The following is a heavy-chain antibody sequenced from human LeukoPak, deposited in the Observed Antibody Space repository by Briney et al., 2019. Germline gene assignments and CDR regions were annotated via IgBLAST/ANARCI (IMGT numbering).Heavy chain of an antibody. V-gene: IGHV3-74*01. D-gene: IGHD2-15*01. CDR2: INSDGSST. CDR1: GFTFSSYW. CDR3: ASSGYCSGGSCPPYAFDI. J-gene: IGHJ3*02. Sequence: GGSLRLSCAASGFTFSSYWLHWVRQAPGKGLVWVSSINSDGSSTSYADSVKGRFTVSRDNANNTLDLQMSSLRAEDTAVYYCASSGYCSGGSCPPYAFDIWGQGTMVTVSS.